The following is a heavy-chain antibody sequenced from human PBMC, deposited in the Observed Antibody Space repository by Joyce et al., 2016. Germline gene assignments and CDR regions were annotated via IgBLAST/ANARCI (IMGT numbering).Heavy chain of an antibody. Sequence: QVQLQESGPGVVKPSETLSLTCTVSGASISSYLWSWIRQSPGKGLEWIGDIYARGSTNYNPSLKSRVTISADTSRKQISLRVTSVTAADTAVYYCARDGGYCSGGICYTFFDYWGQGTLVTVSS. CDR2: IYARGST. J-gene: IGHJ4*02. CDR1: GASISSYL. D-gene: IGHD2-15*01. V-gene: IGHV4-4*08. CDR3: ARDGGYCSGGICYTFFDY.